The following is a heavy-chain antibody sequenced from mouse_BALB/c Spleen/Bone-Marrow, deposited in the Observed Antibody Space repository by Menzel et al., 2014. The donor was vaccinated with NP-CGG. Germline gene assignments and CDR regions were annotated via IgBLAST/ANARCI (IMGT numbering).Heavy chain of an antibody. V-gene: IGHV1S81*02. CDR1: GYTFTNYF. CDR2: INPNNGGT. J-gene: IGHJ3*01. CDR3: TRSGPGFAY. Sequence: VQLQQSGAELVKPGASVRLSCKASGYTFTNYFMYWVKQRPGQGLEWIGEINPNNGGTNFNENFKSKATLTLDKSSSTAYMQPRSLTSEDSAVYYCTRSGPGFAYWGHGTLVTVSA.